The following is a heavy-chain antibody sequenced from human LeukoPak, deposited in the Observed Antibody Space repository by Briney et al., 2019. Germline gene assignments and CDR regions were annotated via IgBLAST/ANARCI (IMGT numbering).Heavy chain of an antibody. CDR3: ARLSKFLTTYYPTP. Sequence: PSETLSLTCTVSGGSISSGDYYWSWIRQPPGKGLEWIAYMYYSGSTYYNPSLKSRVTMSADTSKNQLSLKLSSVTASDTAVYYCARLSKFLTTYYPTPWGQGTLVTVSS. CDR1: GGSISSGDYY. J-gene: IGHJ5*02. D-gene: IGHD2/OR15-2a*01. V-gene: IGHV4-30-4*01. CDR2: MYYSGST.